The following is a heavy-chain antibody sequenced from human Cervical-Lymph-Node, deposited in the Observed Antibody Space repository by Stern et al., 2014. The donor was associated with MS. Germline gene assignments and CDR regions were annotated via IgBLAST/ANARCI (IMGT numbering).Heavy chain of an antibody. J-gene: IGHJ4*02. V-gene: IGHV1-46*02. CDR3: TRGYSRWLPTSGDY. Sequence: VQLVESGAEVKKPGASVKVSCKASGYTFNTYYMHWVRQAPGQGLEWMGIINCSGGSASYAKKFQGRVTMTRDTSTSTVYMELSSLRSEDTAVYFCTRGYSRWLPTSGDYWGQGTLVTVSS. CDR1: GYTFNTYY. D-gene: IGHD5-24*01. CDR2: INCSGGSA.